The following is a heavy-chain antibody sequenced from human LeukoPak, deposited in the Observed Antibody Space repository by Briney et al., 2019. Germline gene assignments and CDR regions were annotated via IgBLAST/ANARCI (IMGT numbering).Heavy chain of an antibody. D-gene: IGHD3-3*01. Sequence: GGSLRLSCAASGFTFSSYSMNWVRQAPGKGLEWVSSISSSSSYIYYADSVKGRFTISRDNAKNSLYLQMNSLRAEDTAVCYCARMDDFWSGPYYYYYMDVWGKGTTVTVSS. CDR1: GFTFSSYS. CDR2: ISSSSSYI. CDR3: ARMDDFWSGPYYYYYMDV. V-gene: IGHV3-21*01. J-gene: IGHJ6*03.